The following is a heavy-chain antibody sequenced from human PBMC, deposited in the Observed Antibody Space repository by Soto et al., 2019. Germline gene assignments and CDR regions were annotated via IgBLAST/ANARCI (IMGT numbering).Heavy chain of an antibody. V-gene: IGHV3-74*03. CDR2: IRSDGTAT. Sequence: EVQLVESGGGLVQPGGSLRLSCAASGFTFSSYWMHWVRQDPLKGLVWVSSIRSDGTATQYADSVKGRFTVSRDNAKNTVYLQMNSLRAEDTDVYYCAKDLSWGQCDYWGQGTLVTVSS. CDR3: AKDLSWGQCDY. J-gene: IGHJ4*02. CDR1: GFTFSSYW. D-gene: IGHD3-16*01.